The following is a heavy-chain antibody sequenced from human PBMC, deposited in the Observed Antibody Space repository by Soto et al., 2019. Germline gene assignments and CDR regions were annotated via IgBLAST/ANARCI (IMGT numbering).Heavy chain of an antibody. Sequence: SETLSLTCTVSGGSSSTYFWTWVRQTPGKGLEWIGSIYKSRSTSYNPSLENRLTISVETSKNQFSLKLTSVTPVDTAIYYCVGGSGEWGQGMDVWGPGATVTVSS. V-gene: IGHV4-59*01. J-gene: IGHJ6*02. CDR2: IYKSRST. D-gene: IGHD1-26*01. CDR3: VGGSGEWGQGMDV. CDR1: GGSSSTYF.